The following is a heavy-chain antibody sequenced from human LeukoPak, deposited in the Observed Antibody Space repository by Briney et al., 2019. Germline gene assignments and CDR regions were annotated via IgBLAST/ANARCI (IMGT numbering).Heavy chain of an antibody. CDR1: GYTFTSYY. J-gene: IGHJ4*02. CDR3: ASGVYYYDSSGHYLVY. Sequence: ASLKVSCTASGYTFTSYYMHWMRQAPGQGLEWMGIINPSGGSTSYAPKYQGRVTMTRDTSTSTVYMQLSSLRSEDTGVYFCASGVYYYDSSGHYLVYWGQGTLVTVSS. D-gene: IGHD3-22*01. V-gene: IGHV1-46*01. CDR2: INPSGGST.